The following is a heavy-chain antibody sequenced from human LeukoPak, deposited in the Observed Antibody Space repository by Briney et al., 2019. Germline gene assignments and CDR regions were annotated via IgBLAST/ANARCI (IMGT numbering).Heavy chain of an antibody. CDR2: IYWDDNK. V-gene: IGHV2-5*02. CDR1: GFYLSTSGVG. CDR3: ARDYCSTTSCYQGWFDP. D-gene: IGHD2-2*01. J-gene: IGHJ5*02. Sequence: ESGPTLVNPTQTLTLTCSFSGFYLSTSGVGVGWIRHPPGKALEWLALIYWDDNKRYSPSLGSRLTITKDTSKNQVVLIMTNMDPVDTATYFCARDYCSTTSCYQGWFDPWGQGTLVTVSS.